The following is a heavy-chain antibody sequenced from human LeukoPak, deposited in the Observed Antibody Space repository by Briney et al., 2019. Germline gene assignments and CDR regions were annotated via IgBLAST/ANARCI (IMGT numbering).Heavy chain of an antibody. CDR1: GGSISSYY. J-gene: IGHJ4*02. D-gene: IGHD3-10*01. CDR3: ARDRYGSGSYFDY. Sequence: SETLSLTCTVSGGSISSYYWSWIRQPPGKGLEWIGYIYYSGSTNYNPSLKSRVTISVDTSKNQFSLKLSSVTAADTAVYYCARDRYGSGSYFDYWGQGTLVTVSS. CDR2: IYYSGST. V-gene: IGHV4-59*12.